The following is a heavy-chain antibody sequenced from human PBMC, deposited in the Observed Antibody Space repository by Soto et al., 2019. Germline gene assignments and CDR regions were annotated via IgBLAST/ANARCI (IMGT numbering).Heavy chain of an antibody. CDR3: ARVAHSSSWTRSNFFDY. J-gene: IGHJ4*02. Sequence: QVQLVQSGAEVKKPGASVKVSCKASGYTFTSYYMHWVRQAPGQGLEWMGIINPSGGSTRYAQKLQGRVTLTRETSTSTVYMELSRRRSEDTAVYYCARVAHSSSWTRSNFFDYWGQGTLVTVSS. V-gene: IGHV1-46*01. CDR1: GYTFTSYY. CDR2: INPSGGST. D-gene: IGHD6-13*01.